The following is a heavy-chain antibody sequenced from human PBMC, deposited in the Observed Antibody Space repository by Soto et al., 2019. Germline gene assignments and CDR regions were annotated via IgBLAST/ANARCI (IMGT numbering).Heavy chain of an antibody. D-gene: IGHD1-1*01. CDR1: GFTVSSYG. Sequence: EVQLVESGGGLVQPGGSLRLSCAASGFTVSSYGMSWVRQAPGKGLKWVSVISGSGGNTYYADSVKGRFTIFRDNSKNTLYLQMNSLRAEDTAVYYCAKAWKYSSDMDVWGKGTTVTVSS. CDR3: AKAWKYSSDMDV. CDR2: ISGSGGNT. V-gene: IGHV3-23*04. J-gene: IGHJ6*03.